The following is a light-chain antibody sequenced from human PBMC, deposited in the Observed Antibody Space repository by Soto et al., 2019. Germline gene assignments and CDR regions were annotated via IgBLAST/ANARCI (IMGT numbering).Light chain of an antibody. CDR1: QGISNY. V-gene: IGKV1-27*01. CDR2: AAS. CDR3: QEYNTYPRT. J-gene: IGKJ1*01. Sequence: DIQMTQSPSSLSASVGDRITITCRASQGISNYLAWYQQKPGKVPKLLIFAASTLRSGVPSRFSGSGSGTDFTLTIISLQPEDAAAYYCQEYNTYPRTFGQGTKVEIK.